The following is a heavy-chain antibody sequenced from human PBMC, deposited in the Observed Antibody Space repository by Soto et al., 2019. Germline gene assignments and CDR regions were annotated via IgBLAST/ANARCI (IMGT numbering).Heavy chain of an antibody. Sequence: QVQLQESGPGLVKPSETLSLTCTVSGASISSGIYYWTWIRQHPGKGLEWIGYIYIQNSGSTYYNPFLTGGVTISVDPSKNQFSLNLSSVTVADTAVYYCARSSDGYNTKARGAFDIWGQGTMVTVSS. D-gene: IGHD5-18*01. CDR3: ARSSDGYNTKARGAFDI. CDR2: IYIQNSGST. CDR1: GASISSGIYY. J-gene: IGHJ3*02. V-gene: IGHV4-31*03.